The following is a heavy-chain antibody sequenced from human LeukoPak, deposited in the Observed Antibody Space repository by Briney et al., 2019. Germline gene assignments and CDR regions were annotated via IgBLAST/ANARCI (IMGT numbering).Heavy chain of an antibody. J-gene: IGHJ4*02. D-gene: IGHD6-13*01. CDR2: ISSSGSTI. V-gene: IGHV3-11*01. CDR1: GFTFSDYY. Sequence: GGSLRLSCAASGFTFSDYYMSWIRQAPGKGLEWVSYISSSGSTIYYADSVKGRFTISRDNTKNSLYLQMNSLRAEDTAVYYCAREPIAAAGTLRLLDYCGQGTLVTVSS. CDR3: AREPIAAAGTLRLLDY.